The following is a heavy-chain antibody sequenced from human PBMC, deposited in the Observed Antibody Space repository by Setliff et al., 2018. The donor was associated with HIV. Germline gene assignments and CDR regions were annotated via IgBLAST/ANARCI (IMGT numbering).Heavy chain of an antibody. J-gene: IGHJ3*02. V-gene: IGHV3-74*01. D-gene: IGHD4-4*01. CDR1: GFTFDDYA. CDR2: INGDGSDT. Sequence: PGGSLRLSCAASGFTFDDYAMHWVRQAPGKGLEWVSRINGDGSDTNYADSVKGRFTISRDNAQNTLFLQMNSLRAEDTGIYYCARDERLSVTAPGAFDIWGQGTTVTVSS. CDR3: ARDERLSVTAPGAFDI.